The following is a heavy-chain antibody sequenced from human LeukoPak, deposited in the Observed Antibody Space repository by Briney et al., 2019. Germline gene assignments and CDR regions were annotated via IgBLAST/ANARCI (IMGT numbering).Heavy chain of an antibody. Sequence: PGGSLRLSCAASGFTFSSYAMHWVRQAPGKGLEWVAVISYDGSNKYYADSVKGRFTISRDNSKNTLYLQMNSLRAEDTAVYYCARESHPLIGYGMDVWGQGTTVTVSS. CDR3: ARESHPLIGYGMDV. CDR1: GFTFSSYA. CDR2: ISYDGSNK. J-gene: IGHJ6*02. V-gene: IGHV3-30*04.